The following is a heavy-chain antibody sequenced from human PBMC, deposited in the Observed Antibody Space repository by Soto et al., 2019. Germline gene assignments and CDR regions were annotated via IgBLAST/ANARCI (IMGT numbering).Heavy chain of an antibody. V-gene: IGHV3-30-3*01. J-gene: IGHJ4*02. CDR2: ISYDGSNK. CDR3: ASGYDILTGADY. Sequence: GGSLRLSCAASGFTFSSYAMHWVRQAPGKGLEWVAVISYDGSNKYYADSVKGRFTISRDNSKNTLYLQMNSLRAEDTAVYYCASGYDILTGADYWGQGTLVTVSS. D-gene: IGHD3-9*01. CDR1: GFTFSSYA.